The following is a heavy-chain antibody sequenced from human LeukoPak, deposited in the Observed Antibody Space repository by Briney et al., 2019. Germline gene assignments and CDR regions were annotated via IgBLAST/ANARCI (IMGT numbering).Heavy chain of an antibody. CDR3: ARDRNDFWSGYYQDY. CDR1: GGTFSSYA. Sequence: SVKVSCKASGGTFSSYAISWVRQAPGQGLEWMGRIIPILGIANYAQKFQGRATITADKSTSTAYMELSSLRSEDTAVYYCARDRNDFWSGYYQDYWGQGTLVTVSS. J-gene: IGHJ4*02. D-gene: IGHD3-3*01. CDR2: IIPILGIA. V-gene: IGHV1-69*04.